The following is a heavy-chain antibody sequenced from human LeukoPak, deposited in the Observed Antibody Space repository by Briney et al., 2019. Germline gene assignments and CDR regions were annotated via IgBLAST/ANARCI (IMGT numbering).Heavy chain of an antibody. D-gene: IGHD4-17*01. J-gene: IGHJ4*02. CDR1: GGSISSSSYY. Sequence: SETLSLTCTVSGGSISSSSYYWGWIRQPPGKGLEWIGSIYYSGSTYYNPSLKSRVTISVDTSKNQFSLKLSSVTAADTAVYYCARDLLYGDLPLFDWWSQGTLVTVSS. CDR3: ARDLLYGDLPLFDW. CDR2: IYYSGST. V-gene: IGHV4-39*07.